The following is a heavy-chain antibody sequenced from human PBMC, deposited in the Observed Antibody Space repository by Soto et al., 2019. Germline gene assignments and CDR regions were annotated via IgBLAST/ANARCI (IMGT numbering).Heavy chain of an antibody. CDR2: VSSNGRIT. CDR3: VKEEGYYFDY. J-gene: IGHJ4*02. CDR1: GFTFSSYA. Sequence: GGSLRLSCSASGFTFSSYAMHWVRQAPGKGLEYVSAVSSNGRITDYADSVKGRFTISKDSSKNTVHLQMSSLRAEDTAIYYCVKEEGYYFDYWGQGT. V-gene: IGHV3-64D*06.